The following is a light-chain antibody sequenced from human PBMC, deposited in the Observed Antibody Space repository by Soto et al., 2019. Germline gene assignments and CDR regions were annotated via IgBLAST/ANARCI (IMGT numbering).Light chain of an antibody. CDR3: QSYDSSLSGYVV. V-gene: IGLV1-40*01. J-gene: IGLJ2*01. Sequence: SVLTQPPSVSGAPGQMVTISCTGSSSNIGAGYDVHWYQQLPGTAPKLLIYGNSNRPSGVPDRFSGSKSGTSASLAITGLQAEDEADYYCQSYDSSLSGYVVFGGGTQLTVL. CDR2: GNS. CDR1: SSNIGAGYD.